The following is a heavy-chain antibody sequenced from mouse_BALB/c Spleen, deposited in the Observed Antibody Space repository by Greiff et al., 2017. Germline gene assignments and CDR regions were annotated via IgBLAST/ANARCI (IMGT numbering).Heavy chain of an antibody. CDR2: ISSGGST. Sequence: EVQGVESGGGLVKPGGSLKLSCAASGFTFSSYAMSWVRQTPEKRLEWVASISSGGSTYYPDSVKGRFTISRDNARNILYLQMSSLRSEDTAMYYCARGEDLDAMDYWGQGTSVTVSS. CDR1: GFTFSSYA. V-gene: IGHV5-6-5*01. CDR3: ARGEDLDAMDY. J-gene: IGHJ4*01.